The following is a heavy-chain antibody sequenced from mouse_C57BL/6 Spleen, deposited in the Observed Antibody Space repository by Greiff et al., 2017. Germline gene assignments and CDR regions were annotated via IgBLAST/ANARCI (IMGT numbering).Heavy chain of an antibody. Sequence: QVQLQQPGAELVKPGASVKMSCKASGYTFTSYWITWVKQRPGQGLEWIGDIYPGSGSTNYNEKFKSKATLTVDTSSSTAYMQLSSLTSEDSAVYYCAKEIYYYGSSRAMDYWGQGTSVTVSS. J-gene: IGHJ4*01. V-gene: IGHV1-55*01. CDR2: IYPGSGST. CDR3: AKEIYYYGSSRAMDY. D-gene: IGHD1-1*01. CDR1: GYTFTSYW.